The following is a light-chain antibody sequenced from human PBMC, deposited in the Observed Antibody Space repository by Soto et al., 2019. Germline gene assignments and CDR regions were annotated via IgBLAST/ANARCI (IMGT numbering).Light chain of an antibody. CDR3: QHYLGPPHT. CDR1: QSVLHSPNNRNY. Sequence: DIVMTQSPDSLAVSLGERATINCKSSQSVLHSPNNRNYLAWYQHKPGQPPKLLISRASTRESGVPDRISGSGSGTDFTLTISSLQAEDVATYYCQHYLGPPHTFGGGTKVEIK. CDR2: RAS. J-gene: IGKJ4*01. V-gene: IGKV4-1*01.